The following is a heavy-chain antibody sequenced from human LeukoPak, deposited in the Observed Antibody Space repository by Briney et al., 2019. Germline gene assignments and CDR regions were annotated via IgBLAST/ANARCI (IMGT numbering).Heavy chain of an antibody. CDR2: IYYSGST. CDR3: ARDRSVYYYGSGSYYWFDP. V-gene: IGHV4-59*01. J-gene: IGHJ5*02. D-gene: IGHD3-10*01. CDR1: GGSISSYY. Sequence: SETLSLTCTVSGGSISSYYWSWIRQPPGKGLEWIGYIYYSGSTNYNPSLKSRVTISVDTSKNQFSLKLSSVTAADTAVYYCARDRSVYYYGSGSYYWFDPWGQGTLVTVSS.